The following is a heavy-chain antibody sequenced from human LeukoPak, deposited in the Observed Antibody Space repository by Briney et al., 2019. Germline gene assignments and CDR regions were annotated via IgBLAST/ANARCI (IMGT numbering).Heavy chain of an antibody. V-gene: IGHV1-18*04. D-gene: IGHD5-12*01. CDR1: GYTFTCYG. J-gene: IGHJ4*02. Sequence: VASVKVSCKASGYTFTCYGISWVRQAPGQGLEWMGWISAYNGNTNYAQKLQGRVTMTTDTSTSTAYMELRSLRSDDTAVYYCARMGDSGDEGESDYWGQGTLVTVSS. CDR2: ISAYNGNT. CDR3: ARMGDSGDEGESDY.